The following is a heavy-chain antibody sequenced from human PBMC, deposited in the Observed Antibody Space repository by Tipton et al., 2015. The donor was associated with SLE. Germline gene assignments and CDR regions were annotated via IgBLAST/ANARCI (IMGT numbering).Heavy chain of an antibody. V-gene: IGHV4-39*01. CDR2: IYYSGST. J-gene: IGHJ4*02. Sequence: TLSLTCTVSGGSISSSSYYWGWIRQPPGKGLEWIGSIYYSGSTYYNPSLKSRVTISVDTSKNQFSLKLSSVTAADTAVYYCARAPQPYYDVWSGYADYFDYWGQGTLVTVSP. CDR1: GGSISSSSYY. D-gene: IGHD3-3*01. CDR3: ARAPQPYYDVWSGYADYFDY.